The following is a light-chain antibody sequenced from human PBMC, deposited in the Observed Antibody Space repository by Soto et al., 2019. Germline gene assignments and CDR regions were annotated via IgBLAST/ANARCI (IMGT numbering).Light chain of an antibody. CDR2: AAS. CDR3: QQLNSYPLT. J-gene: IGKJ4*01. V-gene: IGKV1-9*01. CDR1: QGVTSY. Sequence: DIHLTQSPSFLSASVGDRVTITCRASQGVTSYLAWYQQKPGKAPKLLIYAASTLQSGVPSRFSGSGSGTEFTLTISSLQPEDFATYYCQQLNSYPLTFGGGTKVEI.